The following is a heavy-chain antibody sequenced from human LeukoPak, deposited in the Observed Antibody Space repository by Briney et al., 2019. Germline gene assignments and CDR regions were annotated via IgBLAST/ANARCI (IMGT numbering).Heavy chain of an antibody. J-gene: IGHJ4*02. CDR2: ISGSGDNT. Sequence: PGGSLRLSCAASGFTFTNFAMTWVRQVPGKGLEWVSGISGSGDNTYYADSVKGRFTISRDNSENTLYLQMNSLRAEDTAVYYCAKGAGYGGTPYSFDYWGQGTLVTVSS. V-gene: IGHV3-23*01. CDR3: AKGAGYGGTPYSFDY. D-gene: IGHD4-23*01. CDR1: GFTFTNFA.